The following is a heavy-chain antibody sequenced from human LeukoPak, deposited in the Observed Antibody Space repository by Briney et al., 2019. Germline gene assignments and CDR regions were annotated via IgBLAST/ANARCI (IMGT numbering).Heavy chain of an antibody. CDR3: ARRSSVMKGAFDI. CDR2: IYYSGST. V-gene: IGHV4-39*01. J-gene: IGHJ3*02. CDR1: GGSISSSSYY. Sequence: SETLSLTCTVSGGSISSSSYYWGWIRQPPGKGLEWIGSIYYSGSTYYNPSLKSRVTISVDTSKNKFSLKLSSVTAADTAVYYCARRSSVMKGAFDIWGQGTMVTVS. D-gene: IGHD3-22*01.